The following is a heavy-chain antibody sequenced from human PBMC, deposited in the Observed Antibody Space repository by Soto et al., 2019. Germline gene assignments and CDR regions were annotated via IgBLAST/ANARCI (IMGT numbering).Heavy chain of an antibody. V-gene: IGHV3-30*18. J-gene: IGHJ3*02. CDR2: ISYDGSNK. CDR1: GFTFSSYG. D-gene: IGHD4-17*01. Sequence: QVQLVESGGGVVQPGRSLRLSCAASGFTFSSYGMHWVRQAPGKGPEWVAVISYDGSNKYYADSVKGRFTISRDNSKNTLYLQMNSLRAEDTAVYYCAKVYGDYLSSDAFDIWGQGTMVTVSS. CDR3: AKVYGDYLSSDAFDI.